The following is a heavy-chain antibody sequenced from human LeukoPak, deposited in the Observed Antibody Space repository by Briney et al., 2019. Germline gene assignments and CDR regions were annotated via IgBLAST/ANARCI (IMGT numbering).Heavy chain of an antibody. D-gene: IGHD3-22*01. CDR2: IFYSGST. CDR1: GGSISSYC. J-gene: IGHJ5*02. Sequence: SETLSLTCTVSGGSISSYCWSWIRQPPGKGLEWIGYIFYSGSTNYNPSLKSRVTISVDTSKNQFSLKLSSVTAADTAVYYCARDEGYDSSGYPLNWFDPWGQGTLVTVSS. V-gene: IGHV4-59*12. CDR3: ARDEGYDSSGYPLNWFDP.